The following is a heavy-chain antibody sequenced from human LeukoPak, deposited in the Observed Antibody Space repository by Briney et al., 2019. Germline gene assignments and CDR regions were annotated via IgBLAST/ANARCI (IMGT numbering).Heavy chain of an antibody. J-gene: IGHJ4*02. V-gene: IGHV4-39*07. CDR3: ARCPVYSSGWYYFDY. CDR2: IYYSGST. D-gene: IGHD6-19*01. Sequence: PSETLSLTCTVSGGSISSSSYYWGWIRQPPGKGLEWIGSIYYSGSTYYNPSLKSRVTISVDTSKNQFSLKLSSVTAADTAVYYCARCPVYSSGWYYFDYWGQGTLVTVSS. CDR1: GGSISSSSYY.